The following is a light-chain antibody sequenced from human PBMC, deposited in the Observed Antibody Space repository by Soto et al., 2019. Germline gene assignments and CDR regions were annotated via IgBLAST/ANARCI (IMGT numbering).Light chain of an antibody. CDR2: DAS. J-gene: IGKJ1*01. CDR1: QSVGSS. Sequence: IVLTQSPGTLSLSPGERATLSCRASQSVGSSLAWYQQRPGQPPRLLIYDASKREPGTPARFTGSGSGTDFTLTISSLEPEDFAFYSCQQRSNWPGTFGQGTKVDIK. CDR3: QQRSNWPGT. V-gene: IGKV3-11*01.